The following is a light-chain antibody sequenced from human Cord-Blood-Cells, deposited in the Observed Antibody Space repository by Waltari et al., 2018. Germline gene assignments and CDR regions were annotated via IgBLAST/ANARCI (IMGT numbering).Light chain of an antibody. Sequence: DIQMTQSPSTLSASVGDRVTITCRASQSIRSWLVWYQQKPGKAPKLLIYKAYSLESGVPSRFSGSGSETEFTLTISSLQPDDFATYYCQQYNSYWTWTFGQGTKVEIK. J-gene: IGKJ1*01. CDR3: QQYNSYWTWT. V-gene: IGKV1-5*03. CDR1: QSIRSW. CDR2: KAY.